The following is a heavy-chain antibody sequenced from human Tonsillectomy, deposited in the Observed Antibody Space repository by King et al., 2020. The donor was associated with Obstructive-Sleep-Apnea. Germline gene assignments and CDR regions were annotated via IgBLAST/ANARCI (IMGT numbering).Heavy chain of an antibody. CDR3: ARQYSFGHSGFD. V-gene: IGHV3-30*04. CDR2: ISYDGSNK. D-gene: IGHD6-6*01. Sequence: VQLVESGGGVVQPGRSLRLSCAASGFTFSNYAMHWVRQVPGKGLEWVAIISYDGSNKYYADSVKGRFTISRDNYKNTLYLQMNSLRPEDTAVYYSARQYSFGHSGFDWGQGTLVTVSS. CDR1: GFTFSNYA. J-gene: IGHJ4*02.